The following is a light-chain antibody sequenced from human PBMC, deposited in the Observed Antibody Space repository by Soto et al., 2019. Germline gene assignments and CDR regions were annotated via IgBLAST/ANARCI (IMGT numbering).Light chain of an antibody. J-gene: IGLJ1*01. Sequence: QSVLTQPASVSGSPGQSITISCTGTSSDVGGYNYVSWYQQHPGKAPKLMIYDVSNRPSGVSNRFSGSKSGNTAPLTISGLQAEDEADYYCSSYTSSSLVFGTGTKVTVL. V-gene: IGLV2-14*01. CDR1: SSDVGGYNY. CDR2: DVS. CDR3: SSYTSSSLV.